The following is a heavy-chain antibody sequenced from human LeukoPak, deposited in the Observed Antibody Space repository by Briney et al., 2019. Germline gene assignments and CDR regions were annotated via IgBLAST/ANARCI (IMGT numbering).Heavy chain of an antibody. CDR1: GYTFTDYY. CDR2: INPDNGGT. J-gene: IGHJ4*02. D-gene: IGHD3-10*01. Sequence: GASVKVSCKASGYTFTDYYMHWVRQAPGQGLEWMGWINPDNGGTIYALKFQGRVTMTRDTSISTAYMDVSSLRCDDTAVYYCARVYGSGSFYNFWGQGTLVTVSS. V-gene: IGHV1-2*02. CDR3: ARVYGSGSFYNF.